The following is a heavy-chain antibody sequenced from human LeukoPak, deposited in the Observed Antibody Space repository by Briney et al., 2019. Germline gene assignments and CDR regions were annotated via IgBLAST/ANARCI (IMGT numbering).Heavy chain of an antibody. CDR2: IIPIFGTA. CDR1: GGTFSSYA. D-gene: IGHD3-22*01. CDR3: AYYYDSSGYSFWFDP. Sequence: AAVTVSCKASGGTFSSYAISWVRQAPGQGLEWMGRIIPIFGTANYAQKFQGRVTITADKSTSTAYMELSSLRSEDTAVYYCAYYYDSSGYSFWFDPWGQGTLVTV. J-gene: IGHJ5*02. V-gene: IGHV1-69*06.